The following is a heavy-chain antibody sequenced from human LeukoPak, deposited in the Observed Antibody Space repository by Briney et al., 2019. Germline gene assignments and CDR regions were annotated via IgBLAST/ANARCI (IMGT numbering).Heavy chain of an antibody. CDR3: ARVVDHDYSDYYLDY. J-gene: IGHJ4*02. V-gene: IGHV3-23*01. CDR2: SSDDGGSA. D-gene: IGHD4-11*01. Sequence: GGSLRLSCAGYGFTFRRYAMSWVRQAPGKGLEWVASSSDDGGSAYYADSVKGRFTISRDYSKNTLYVQMDNLRDDDTAVYYCARVVDHDYSDYYLDYWGQGTLVTVSS. CDR1: GFTFRRYA.